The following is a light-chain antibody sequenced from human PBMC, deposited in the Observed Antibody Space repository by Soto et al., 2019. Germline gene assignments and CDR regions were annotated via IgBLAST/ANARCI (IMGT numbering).Light chain of an antibody. J-gene: IGLJ1*01. V-gene: IGLV2-8*01. Sequence: QSVLTQPPSASGSPGQSVTISCTGTSSDVGGYNCVSWYQQHPGKVPKLMISEVNKRPSGVPDRFSGSKSGNTASLTVSGLQAEDEADYYCSSYAGSNNFVFGTGTKVTVL. CDR1: SSDVGGYNC. CDR3: SSYAGSNNFV. CDR2: EVN.